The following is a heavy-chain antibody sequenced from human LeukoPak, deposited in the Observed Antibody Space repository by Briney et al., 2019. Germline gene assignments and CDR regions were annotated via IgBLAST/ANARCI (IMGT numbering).Heavy chain of an antibody. J-gene: IGHJ5*02. CDR3: ARAGITNDNWFDP. CDR1: GGSFSGYY. Sequence: RSSETLSLTCAVYGGSFSGYYWRWIRQPPGKGLEWIEEINHSGSTNYNPSLKSRVTISVDTPKNQLSMKLSSVTAADTAVYYCARAGITNDNWFDPWGQGTLVTVSS. CDR2: INHSGST. V-gene: IGHV4-34*01. D-gene: IGHD2-8*01.